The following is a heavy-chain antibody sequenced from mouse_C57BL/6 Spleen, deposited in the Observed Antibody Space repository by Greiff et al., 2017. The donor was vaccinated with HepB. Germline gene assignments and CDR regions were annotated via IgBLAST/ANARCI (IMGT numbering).Heavy chain of an antibody. D-gene: IGHD4-1*01. CDR1: GYTFTSYG. CDR2: IYPRSGNT. Sequence: VQRVESGAELARPGASVKLSCKASGYTFTSYGISWVKQRTGQGLEWIGEIYPRSGNTYYNEKFKGKATLTADKSSSTAYMELRSLTSEDSAVYFCAREGFTWDVPDYWGQGTTLTVSS. J-gene: IGHJ2*01. CDR3: AREGFTWDVPDY. V-gene: IGHV1-81*01.